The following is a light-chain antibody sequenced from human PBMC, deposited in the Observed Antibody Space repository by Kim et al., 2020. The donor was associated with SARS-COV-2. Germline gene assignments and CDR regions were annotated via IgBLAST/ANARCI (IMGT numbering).Light chain of an antibody. CDR3: QAWDSSTGV. CDR2: QDS. Sequence: SVSPGQTASITCSGDKWGDKYACWYQQKPGQSPGLVIYQDSKRPSGIPERFSGSNSGNTATLTISGTQAMDEADYYCQAWDSSTGVFGGGTQLTVL. J-gene: IGLJ2*01. CDR1: KWGDKY. V-gene: IGLV3-1*01.